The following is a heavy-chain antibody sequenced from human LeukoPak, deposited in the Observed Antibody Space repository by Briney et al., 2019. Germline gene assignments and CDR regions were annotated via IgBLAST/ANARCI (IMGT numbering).Heavy chain of an antibody. J-gene: IGHJ4*02. CDR2: VYTTGST. Sequence: SETLSLTCSVSGGSISGYYWSWIRHPAGEGLEWIGHVYTTGSTNYNPSLKSRVTVSVDTSKNQFSLKLRTVTAADTAVYYCARCSYDSGSYRLDYWGQGILITVSS. D-gene: IGHD3-10*01. CDR3: ARCSYDSGSYRLDY. V-gene: IGHV4-4*07. CDR1: GGSISGYY.